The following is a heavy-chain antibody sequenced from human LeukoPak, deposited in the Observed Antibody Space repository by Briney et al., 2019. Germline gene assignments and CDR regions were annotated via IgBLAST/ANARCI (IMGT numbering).Heavy chain of an antibody. J-gene: IGHJ5*02. CDR1: GGSISSGSYY. CDR3: ARFFGAAGTSGVFDP. V-gene: IGHV4-61*02. CDR2: MYTSGST. Sequence: SQTLSLTCTVSGGSISSGSYYWSWIRQPAGKGLEWIGRMYTSGSTDYNPSLKSRVTISVDTSKSQLFLKLSSVTAADTAVYYCARFFGAAGTSGVFDPWGQGTLVTVSS. D-gene: IGHD6-13*01.